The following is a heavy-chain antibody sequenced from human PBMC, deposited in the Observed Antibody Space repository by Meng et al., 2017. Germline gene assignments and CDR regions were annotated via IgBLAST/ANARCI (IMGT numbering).Heavy chain of an antibody. D-gene: IGHD1-26*01. Sequence: QVTGVKTAWELKKPGDSVKVSCMASGYTFTSYAMTGVRQAPGQWLEWMGWNNTNTGNPTYAQGFTGRFVFSLATSVSTAYMQISSLKDEDTAVYYCARENRWEPPDYWGQGTLVTASS. CDR1: GYTFTSYA. V-gene: IGHV7-4-1*02. CDR2: NNTNTGNP. J-gene: IGHJ4*02. CDR3: ARENRWEPPDY.